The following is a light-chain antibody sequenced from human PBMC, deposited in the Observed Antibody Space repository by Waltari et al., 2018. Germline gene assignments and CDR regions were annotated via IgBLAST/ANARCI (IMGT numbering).Light chain of an antibody. Sequence: QSALTQPRSVSGSPGQSVTISCTGTSSDVGGYNYVSWYQQHPDKAPKLMIYDVTKRPSGLPDRFSGSKSGNTASLIISGLQADDEADYYCCSYADTYTYVFGSGTRVTVL. CDR3: CSYADTYTYV. J-gene: IGLJ1*01. V-gene: IGLV2-11*01. CDR2: DVT. CDR1: SSDVGGYNY.